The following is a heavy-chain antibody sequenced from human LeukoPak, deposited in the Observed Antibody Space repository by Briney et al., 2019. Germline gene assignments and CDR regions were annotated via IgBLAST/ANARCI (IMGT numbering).Heavy chain of an antibody. Sequence: ASLKVSCKASGYTFTSYAMNWVRQAPGQGLEWMGWINTNTGNPTYAQGFTGRFVFSLDTSVSTAYLQISSLKAEDTAVYYCARGVLRFLEWLPPYFDYWGQGTLVTVSS. V-gene: IGHV7-4-1*02. CDR1: GYTFTSYA. J-gene: IGHJ4*02. CDR3: ARGVLRFLEWLPPYFDY. CDR2: INTNTGNP. D-gene: IGHD3-3*01.